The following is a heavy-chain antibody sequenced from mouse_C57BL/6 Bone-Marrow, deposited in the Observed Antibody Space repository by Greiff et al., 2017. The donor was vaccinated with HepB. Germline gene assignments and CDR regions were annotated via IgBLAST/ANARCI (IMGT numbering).Heavy chain of an antibody. J-gene: IGHJ2*01. V-gene: IGHV1-22*01. CDR1: GYTFTDYN. CDR2: INPNNGGT. D-gene: IGHD2-4*01. Sequence: VQLKQSGPELVKPGASVKMSCKASGYTFTDYNMHWVKQSHGKSLAWIGYINPNNGGTSYNQKLKGKATLTVNTSSSTAYMELRSLTSEDSAVYYCARSIYYDYDGGGLWGQGTTLTVSS. CDR3: ARSIYYDYDGGGL.